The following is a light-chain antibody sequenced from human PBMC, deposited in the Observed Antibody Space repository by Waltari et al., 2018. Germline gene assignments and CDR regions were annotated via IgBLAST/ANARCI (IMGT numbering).Light chain of an antibody. Sequence: QSALTQPASVSGSPGQTPTISCTGTSSDDGGFESVPWYQQHPGQAPKLILYEVGNRPSGVSPRFSGSKSGNTASLTISGLQAEDEAKYCCCSFSTTDTVVFGGGTTVTVL. CDR2: EVG. CDR1: SSDDGGFES. CDR3: CSFSTTDTVV. V-gene: IGLV2-14*03. J-gene: IGLJ3*02.